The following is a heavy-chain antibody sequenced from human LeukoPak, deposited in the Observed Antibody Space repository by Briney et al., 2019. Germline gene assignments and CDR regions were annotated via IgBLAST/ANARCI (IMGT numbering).Heavy chain of an antibody. J-gene: IGHJ4*02. CDR1: GFTFSDCY. Sequence: GGSLRLSCAASGFTFSDCYMSWIRQAPGKGLEWVSYISSSGSTIYYADSVKGRFTISRDNAKNSLYLQMNSLRAEDTDVYYCARALSYYYDSSGYYVYWGQGTLVTVSS. V-gene: IGHV3-11*01. D-gene: IGHD3-22*01. CDR3: ARALSYYYDSSGYYVY. CDR2: ISSSGSTI.